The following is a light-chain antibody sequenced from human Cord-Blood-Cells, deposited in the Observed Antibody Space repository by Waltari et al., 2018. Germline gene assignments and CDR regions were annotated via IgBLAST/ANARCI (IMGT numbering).Light chain of an antibody. J-gene: IGLJ1*01. Sequence: QSVLTQPPSVSGAPGQRVTISCTGSSSNIGAGYDVHWYQQLPGTAPKLLIYGNSNRPSGVPDRFSGSKSGTSAYLAITGLQAEDEADYYYQSYDSSLSVVFGTGTKVTVL. CDR1: SSNIGAGYD. CDR2: GNS. V-gene: IGLV1-40*01. CDR3: QSYDSSLSVV.